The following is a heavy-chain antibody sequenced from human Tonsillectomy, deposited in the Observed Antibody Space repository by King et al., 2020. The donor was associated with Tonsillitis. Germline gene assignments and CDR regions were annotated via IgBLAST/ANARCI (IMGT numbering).Heavy chain of an antibody. V-gene: IGHV4-59*01. D-gene: IGHD3-16*01. CDR3: ARVPDGDYYYYMDV. CDR2: IYYSGST. Sequence: PLQESGPGLVKPSETLSLTCTVSGGSISSYYWSWIRQPPGKGLEWIGYIYYSGSTNYNPSLKSRVTISVDTSKNQFSLKLSSVTAADTAVYYCARVPDGDYYYYMDVWGKGTTVTVSS. J-gene: IGHJ6*03. CDR1: GGSISSYY.